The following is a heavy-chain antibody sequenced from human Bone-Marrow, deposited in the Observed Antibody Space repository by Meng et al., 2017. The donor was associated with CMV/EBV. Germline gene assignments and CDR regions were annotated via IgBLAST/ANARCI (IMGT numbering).Heavy chain of an antibody. CDR1: GFTFSGSA. CDR3: TRLPYSSSWSGVSFDY. D-gene: IGHD6-13*01. J-gene: IGHJ4*02. Sequence: GGSLRLSCAASGFTFSGSAMHWVRQASGKGLEWVGRIRSKANSYATAYAASVRGRFTISRDDSRNTAFLQMHRLKTEDTAVYYCTRLPYSSSWSGVSFDYWGQGTRVTVSS. V-gene: IGHV3-73*01. CDR2: IRSKANSYAT.